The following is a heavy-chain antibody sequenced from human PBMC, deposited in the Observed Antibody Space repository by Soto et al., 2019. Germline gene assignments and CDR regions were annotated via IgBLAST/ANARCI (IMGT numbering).Heavy chain of an antibody. Sequence: ASVKVSCKASGYTFTSYGISWVRQAPGQGLEWMGWISAYNGNTNYAQKLQGRVTMTTDTSTSTAYMELRSLRSDDTAVYYCARDQRFGELLPGDYGMDVWGQGTTVTVSS. CDR2: ISAYNGNT. V-gene: IGHV1-18*04. CDR3: ARDQRFGELLPGDYGMDV. J-gene: IGHJ6*02. CDR1: GYTFTSYG. D-gene: IGHD3-10*01.